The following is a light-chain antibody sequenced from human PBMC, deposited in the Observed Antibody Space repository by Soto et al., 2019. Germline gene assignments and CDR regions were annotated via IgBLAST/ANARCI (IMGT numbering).Light chain of an antibody. Sequence: EIFLTQSPGTLSLARWERATLSWGASQSVTSNYLAWYQQKPGQAPRLLIFGASIRVTGIPDRFIGSGSGTDFTLTISRLEPEDFAVYYCQHYVTSLTTFGQGTKVDIK. CDR1: QSVTSNY. CDR2: GAS. J-gene: IGKJ1*01. CDR3: QHYVTSLTT. V-gene: IGKV3-20*01.